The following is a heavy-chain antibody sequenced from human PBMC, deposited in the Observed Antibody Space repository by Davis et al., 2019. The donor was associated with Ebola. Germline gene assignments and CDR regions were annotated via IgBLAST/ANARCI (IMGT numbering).Heavy chain of an antibody. D-gene: IGHD2-15*01. J-gene: IGHJ3*01. Sequence: GESLKISCAASGFTFSDYYMSWIRQAPGKGLEWVSGISGSGDDTYYADSVRGQFTISRDNSKNTLYLQMNSLRVEDTAVYYCAGGVVPASDVWGQGTMVTVSS. V-gene: IGHV3-23*01. CDR3: AGGVVPASDV. CDR1: GFTFSDYY. CDR2: ISGSGDDT.